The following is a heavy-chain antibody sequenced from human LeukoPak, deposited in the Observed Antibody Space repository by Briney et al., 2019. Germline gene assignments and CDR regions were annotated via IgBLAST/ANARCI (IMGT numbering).Heavy chain of an antibody. CDR3: ARVSNLVRGVLGWFDP. CDR1: GGSISSSNW. CDR2: IYHSGST. V-gene: IGHV4-4*02. D-gene: IGHD3-10*01. Sequence: PSETLSLTCAVSGGSISSSNWWSWVRQPPGKGLEWIGEIYHSGSTNYNPSLKSRVTISVDKSKNQFSLKLSSVTAADTAVYYCARVSNLVRGVLGWFDPWGQGTLVTVSS. J-gene: IGHJ5*02.